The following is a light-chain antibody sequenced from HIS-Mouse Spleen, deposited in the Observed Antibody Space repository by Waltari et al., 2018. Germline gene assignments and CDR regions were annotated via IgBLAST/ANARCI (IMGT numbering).Light chain of an antibody. CDR3: QVCDSSSDRV. CDR1: NIGSKS. J-gene: IGLJ1*01. Sequence: SYVLTQPPSVSVAPGQTARITCGGNNIGSKSVHWYQQTPGQAPVLGVYDDSDRPTGIPGRFSGSNSGNTATLTISRVEDGDEADYYCQVCDSSSDRVFGTGTKVTVL. CDR2: DDS. V-gene: IGLV3-21*02.